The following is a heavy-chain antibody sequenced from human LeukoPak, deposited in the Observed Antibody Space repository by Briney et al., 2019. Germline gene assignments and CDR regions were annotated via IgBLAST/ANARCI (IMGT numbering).Heavy chain of an antibody. D-gene: IGHD3-22*01. V-gene: IGHV4-39*01. J-gene: IGHJ4*02. Sequence: SETQSLTCTVSGGSISSSSYYWGWIRQPPGKGLEWIGSIYYSGSTYYNPSLKSRVTISVDTSKNQFSLRLSSVTAADTAVYYCARHFSNYYDSSGNYWGQGTLVTVSS. CDR2: IYYSGST. CDR1: GGSISSSSYY. CDR3: ARHFSNYYDSSGNY.